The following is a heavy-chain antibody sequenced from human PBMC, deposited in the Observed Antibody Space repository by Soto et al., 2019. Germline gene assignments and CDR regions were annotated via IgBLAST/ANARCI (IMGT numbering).Heavy chain of an antibody. CDR3: ARGLTAAQGLSFGY. Sequence: ASVKVSCKASGYTFTSYAMHWVCQAPGQRLEWMGWINAGNGNTKYSQKFQGRVTITRDTSANTAYMELSSLRSEDTAVYYCARGLTAAQGLSFGYWGQGTLVTVSS. D-gene: IGHD2-2*01. J-gene: IGHJ4*02. CDR2: INAGNGNT. CDR1: GYTFTSYA. V-gene: IGHV1-3*01.